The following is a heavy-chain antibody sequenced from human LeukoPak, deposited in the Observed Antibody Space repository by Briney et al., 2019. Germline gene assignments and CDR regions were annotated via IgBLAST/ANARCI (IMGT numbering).Heavy chain of an antibody. V-gene: IGHV4-39*01. CDR2: IYYSGST. CDR1: GGSISSSSYY. Sequence: SETLSLTCTVSGGSISSSSYYWGWIRQPPGKGLEWIGSIYYSGSTYYNPSLKSRVTISVDTSKSQFSLKLSSVTAADTAVYYCARECTNGVCYLDYWGQGTLVTVSS. D-gene: IGHD2-8*01. J-gene: IGHJ4*02. CDR3: ARECTNGVCYLDY.